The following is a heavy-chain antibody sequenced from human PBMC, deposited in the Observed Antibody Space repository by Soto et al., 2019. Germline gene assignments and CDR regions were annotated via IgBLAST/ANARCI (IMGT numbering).Heavy chain of an antibody. CDR1: GFTFSSYA. V-gene: IGHV3-30-3*01. CDR3: ARDTSAEWRAPDYYYYGIDF. J-gene: IGHJ6*02. D-gene: IGHD3-3*01. CDR2: ISYDGSKK. Sequence: PGGSLRLSCAASGFTFSSYAMHWVRQAQGKGLEWVAVISYDGSKKYYADSVKGRFTISRDNSTNTLYLQMNSLRAEDTAVYYCARDTSAEWRAPDYYYYGIDFWGQGTTVTVSS.